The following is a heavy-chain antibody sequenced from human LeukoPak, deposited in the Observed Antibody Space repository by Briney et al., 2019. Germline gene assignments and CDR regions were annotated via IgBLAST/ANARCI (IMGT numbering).Heavy chain of an antibody. CDR2: ISGSGGST. CDR1: GFTFSSYA. V-gene: IGHV3-23*01. D-gene: IGHD2-21*01. CDR3: ARLRYYAVDV. Sequence: GGSLRLSCAASGFTFSSYAMSWVRQAPGKGLEWVLAISGSGGSTYYADSVKGRFTISRDNSKNTLYLQMNSLRAEDTAVYFCARLRYYAVDVWGQGTTVIVSS. J-gene: IGHJ6*02.